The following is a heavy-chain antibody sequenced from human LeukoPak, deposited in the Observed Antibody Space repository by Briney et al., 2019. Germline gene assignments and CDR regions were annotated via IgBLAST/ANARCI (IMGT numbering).Heavy chain of an antibody. Sequence: GGSLRLSCSASGFTFSSFAMSWVRQAPGKGLEWISHIRDSGTTDYADSVKGRFTISRDNAKNSLYLQLSSLRAEDTAVYYCARDHDFAFDNWGQGTLVTVSS. V-gene: IGHV3-48*01. D-gene: IGHD2-21*02. CDR3: ARDHDFAFDN. CDR2: IRDSGTT. J-gene: IGHJ4*02. CDR1: GFTFSSFA.